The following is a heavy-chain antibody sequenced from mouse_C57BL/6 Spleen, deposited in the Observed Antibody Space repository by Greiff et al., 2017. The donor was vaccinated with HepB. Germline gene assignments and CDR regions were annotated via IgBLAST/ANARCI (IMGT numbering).Heavy chain of an antibody. CDR1: GYTFTSYW. D-gene: IGHD1-1*01. V-gene: IGHV1-52*01. J-gene: IGHJ1*03. CDR2: IDPSDSET. Sequence: VQLQQPGAELVRPGSSVKLSCKASGYTFTSYWMHWVKLRPIQGLEWIGNIDPSDSETHYNQKFKDKATLTVDKSSSTAYMQLSSLTSEDSAVYYCARYGPRYFDVWGTGTTVTVSS. CDR3: ARYGPRYFDV.